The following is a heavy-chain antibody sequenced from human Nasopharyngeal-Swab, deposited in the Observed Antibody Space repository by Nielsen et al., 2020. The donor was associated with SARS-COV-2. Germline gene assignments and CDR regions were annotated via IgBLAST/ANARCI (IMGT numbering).Heavy chain of an antibody. CDR1: GFTVSSNY. CDR3: ARSTMIVVVITDDAFDI. D-gene: IGHD3-22*01. J-gene: IGHJ3*02. CDR2: IYSGGST. Sequence: GGSLRLSCAASGFTVSSNYMSWVRQAPGKGLEWVSVIYSGGSTYYADSVKGRFTISRDNSKNTLYLQMNSLRAEDTAVYYCARSTMIVVVITDDAFDIWGQGTMVTVSS. V-gene: IGHV3-66*01.